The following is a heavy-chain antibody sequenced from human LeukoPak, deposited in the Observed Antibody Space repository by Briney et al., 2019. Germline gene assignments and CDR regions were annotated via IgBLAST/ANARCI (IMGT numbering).Heavy chain of an antibody. D-gene: IGHD3-22*01. CDR3: AKLGSSGYFQH. Sequence: PGGSLRLSCAASGFTFSSYAMSWVRQAPGKGLEWVSAISGSGVSTYYADSVKGRFTISRDNSKNTLYLQVNSLRAEDMAVYYCAKLGSSGYFQHWGQGTLVTVSS. J-gene: IGHJ1*01. CDR1: GFTFSSYA. CDR2: ISGSGVST. V-gene: IGHV3-23*01.